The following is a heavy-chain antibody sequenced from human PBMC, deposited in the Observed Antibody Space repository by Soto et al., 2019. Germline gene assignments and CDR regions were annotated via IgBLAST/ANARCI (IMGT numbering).Heavy chain of an antibody. V-gene: IGHV1-18*01. Sequence: QVQLVQSGAEVKKPGASVKVSCKASGYTFTNYGISWVRQAPGQGLEWMGWIRAYNGNTNYAQKLQGRVTMTTDTAPRTSYMELRSRRSDDTVIYYCAREGTPADYGGQGALVTVSS. CDR3: AREGTPADY. CDR2: IRAYNGNT. J-gene: IGHJ4*02. CDR1: GYTFTNYG. D-gene: IGHD2-15*01.